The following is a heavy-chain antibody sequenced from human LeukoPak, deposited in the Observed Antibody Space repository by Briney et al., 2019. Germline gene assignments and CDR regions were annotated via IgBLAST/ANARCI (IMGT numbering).Heavy chain of an antibody. D-gene: IGHD6-13*01. V-gene: IGHV3-7*01. CDR2: IRQDGGEK. J-gene: IGHJ4*01. CDR1: GFTFTSYW. CDR3: ARDGTAAGLYFDL. Sequence: PGGSLRLSCAVSGFTFTSYWMNWVRQAPGKGLEWVASIRQDGGEKSYVDSVKGRFTISRDNTKHSLYLQINSLRAEDTAVYYCARDGTAAGLYFDLWGQGTLVTVSS.